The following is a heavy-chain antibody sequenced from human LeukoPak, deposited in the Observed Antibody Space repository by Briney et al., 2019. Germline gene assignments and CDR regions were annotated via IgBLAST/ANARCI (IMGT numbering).Heavy chain of an antibody. Sequence: ASVKVSCKASGYTFTGYYMHWVRQAPGQGLEWMGWMNPNSGNTGYAQKFQGRVTMTRNTSISTAYMELSSLRSDDTAVYYCARDRGDYEYYFDYWGQGTLVTVSS. CDR3: ARDRGDYEYYFDY. V-gene: IGHV1-8*02. D-gene: IGHD4-17*01. CDR1: GYTFTGYY. CDR2: MNPNSGNT. J-gene: IGHJ4*02.